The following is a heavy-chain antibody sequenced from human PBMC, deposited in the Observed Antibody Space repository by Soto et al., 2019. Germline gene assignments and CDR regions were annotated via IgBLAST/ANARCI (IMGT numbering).Heavy chain of an antibody. CDR1: GFTFSSYS. CDR3: ARDFANYCTNGVCRGDAFDI. Sequence: GGSLRLSCAASGFTFSSYSMNWVRQAPGKGLEWVSSISSSSSYIYYADSVKGRFTISRDNAKNELYLKMNSLRAEDMAVYYWARDFANYCTNGVCRGDAFDIWGQGTMVTVSS. CDR2: ISSSSSYI. D-gene: IGHD2-8*01. J-gene: IGHJ3*02. V-gene: IGHV3-21*01.